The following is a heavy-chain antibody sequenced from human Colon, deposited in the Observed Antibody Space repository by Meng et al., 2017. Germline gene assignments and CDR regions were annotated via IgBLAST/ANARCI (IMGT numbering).Heavy chain of an antibody. J-gene: IGHJ5*02. V-gene: IGHV4-34*01. CDR3: ARRVRGVISWFDP. D-gene: IGHD3-10*01. Sequence: LKHSVTLALTGAVYGGSFRCYNRSLILQPPGQGLELIGEINHTVSTNDNPSLKSRVTISVDTSKNQFSLKLSSVTAADTAVYYCARRVRGVISWFDPWGQGTLVTVPS. CDR1: GGSFRCYN. CDR2: INHTVST.